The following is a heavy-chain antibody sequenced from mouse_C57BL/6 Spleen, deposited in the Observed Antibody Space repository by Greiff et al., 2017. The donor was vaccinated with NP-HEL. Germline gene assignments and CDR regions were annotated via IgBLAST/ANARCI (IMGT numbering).Heavy chain of an antibody. CDR2: ISDGGSYT. J-gene: IGHJ3*01. Sequence: EVQLVESGGGLVKPGGSLKLSCAASGFTFSSYAMSWVRQTPEKRLEWVATISDGGSYTYYPDNVKGRFTISRDNAKNNLYLQMSHLKSEDTAMYYCARDYYGSSSLAYWGQGTLVTVSA. CDR1: GFTFSSYA. V-gene: IGHV5-4*01. D-gene: IGHD1-1*01. CDR3: ARDYYGSSSLAY.